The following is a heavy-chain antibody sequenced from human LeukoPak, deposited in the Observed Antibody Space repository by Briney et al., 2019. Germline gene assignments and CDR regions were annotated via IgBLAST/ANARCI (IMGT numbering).Heavy chain of an antibody. CDR2: ISYDGSNK. D-gene: IGHD1-26*01. V-gene: IGHV3-30*18. Sequence: GGSLRLSCAASGFTFSSYGMHWVRQAPGKGLEWVAVISYDGSNKYYADSVKGRFTISRDNSKNTLCLQMNSLRAEDTAVYYCAKDRYSGSYYGYFDYWGQGTLVTVSS. J-gene: IGHJ4*02. CDR1: GFTFSSYG. CDR3: AKDRYSGSYYGYFDY.